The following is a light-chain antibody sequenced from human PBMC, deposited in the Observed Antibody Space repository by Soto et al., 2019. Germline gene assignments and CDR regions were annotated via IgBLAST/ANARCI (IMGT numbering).Light chain of an antibody. V-gene: IGKV3-15*01. CDR2: GAS. Sequence: EIVMTQSPATLSVSPGERATLSCRASQSVSSNLAWYQQKPGQAPRLLIYGASTRATGIPARLSGSGSGTDFTLTISSLQSEDFAVYYCQQYNKWPLTLGGGTKVDIK. CDR3: QQYNKWPLT. J-gene: IGKJ4*01. CDR1: QSVSSN.